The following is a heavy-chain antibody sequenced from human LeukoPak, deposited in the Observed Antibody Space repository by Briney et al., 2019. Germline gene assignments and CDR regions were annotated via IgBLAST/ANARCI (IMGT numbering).Heavy chain of an antibody. CDR1: GGSINSYY. D-gene: IGHD3-9*01. CDR3: ARLTGYSSESWFNP. V-gene: IGHV4-59*01. J-gene: IGHJ5*02. Sequence: PSETLSLTCTVSGGSINSYYWSWIRQPPGKGLEWIGYIYYSGSTNYNPSLKSRVTISVHTSKNQFSLKLSSVTAADTAVYYCARLTGYSSESWFNPWGQGTLVTVSS. CDR2: IYYSGST.